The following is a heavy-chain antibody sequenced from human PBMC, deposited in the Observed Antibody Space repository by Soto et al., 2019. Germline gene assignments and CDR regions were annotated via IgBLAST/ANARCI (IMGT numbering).Heavy chain of an antibody. V-gene: IGHV1-3*01. CDR1: RYSFTTYA. Sequence: ASVKVSCKASRYSFTTYALHWVRQAPGQRLEWMGWINAGNGDTKYSEKFQGRVTITRDTSANTAYMELSSLRSEDTSVYYCARDPGTGAALRAYHFDYWGQGILVTVSS. D-gene: IGHD1-1*01. CDR2: INAGNGDT. J-gene: IGHJ4*02. CDR3: ARDPGTGAALRAYHFDY.